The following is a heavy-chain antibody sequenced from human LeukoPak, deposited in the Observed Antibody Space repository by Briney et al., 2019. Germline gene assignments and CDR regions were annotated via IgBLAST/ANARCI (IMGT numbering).Heavy chain of an antibody. CDR1: GYTFTGYY. D-gene: IGHD3-3*01. Sequence: ASVKVSCKASGYTFTGYYMHWVRQAPGQGLEWMGWINPNSGGTNYAQKFQGRVTMTRDTSISTAYMELSRLRSDDTAVYYCARDTYYDFWSGYYTGSFAKPPGSNWFDPWGQGTLVTVSS. J-gene: IGHJ5*02. CDR3: ARDTYYDFWSGYYTGSFAKPPGSNWFDP. V-gene: IGHV1-2*02. CDR2: INPNSGGT.